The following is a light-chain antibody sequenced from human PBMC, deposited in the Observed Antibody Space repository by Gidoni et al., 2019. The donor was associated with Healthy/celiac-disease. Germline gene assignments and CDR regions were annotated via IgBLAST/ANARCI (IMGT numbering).Light chain of an antibody. Sequence: SYDLTQPPSVSVSQGQPASITCSGDKLGDKYACWYQQKPGHSPGLVIIQDSKRPSGIPERFSGSNSGNTATLTISGTQAMDEADYYCQAWDSSTAPAVFGGGTKLXV. CDR3: QAWDSSTAPAV. V-gene: IGLV3-1*01. CDR2: QDS. J-gene: IGLJ2*01. CDR1: KLGDKY.